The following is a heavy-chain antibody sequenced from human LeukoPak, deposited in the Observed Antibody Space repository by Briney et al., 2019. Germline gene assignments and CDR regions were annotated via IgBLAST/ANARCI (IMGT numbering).Heavy chain of an antibody. CDR2: INPNSGGT. Sequence: ASVRVSCKASGYTFTGYYMHWVRQAPGQGLEWMGWINPNSGGTNYAQKFQGRVTMTRDTSISTAYMELSRLRSDDTAVYYCARNRIAAAGKYFDYWGQGTLVTVSS. V-gene: IGHV1-2*02. J-gene: IGHJ4*02. D-gene: IGHD6-13*01. CDR3: ARNRIAAAGKYFDY. CDR1: GYTFTGYY.